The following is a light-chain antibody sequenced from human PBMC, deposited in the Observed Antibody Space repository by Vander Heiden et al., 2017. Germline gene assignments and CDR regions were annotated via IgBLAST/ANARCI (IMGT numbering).Light chain of an antibody. J-gene: IGLJ2*01. Sequence: QSVLTQPPSASWTPGQRVTFSCSGGSSNIGSYYVSWYQLLPRTAPKTLIYRNDQRPSGVPDRCSGSKSGTSASVAISGLRSEEEADYYCAAWEDSLSAYVVFGGGTKLTVL. CDR1: SSNIGSYY. CDR2: RND. V-gene: IGLV1-47*01. CDR3: AAWEDSLSAYVV.